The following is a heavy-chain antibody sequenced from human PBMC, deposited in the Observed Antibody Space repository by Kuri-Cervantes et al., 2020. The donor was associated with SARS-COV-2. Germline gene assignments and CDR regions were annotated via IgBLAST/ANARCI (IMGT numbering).Heavy chain of an antibody. CDR2: INHSGST. V-gene: IGHV4-34*01. D-gene: IGHD2-15*01. Sequence: SQTLSLTCAVYGGSFSGYYWSWIRQPPGKGLEWIGEINHSGSTNYNPSLKSRVTISVDTSKNQFSLKLSSVTAADTAVFYCAKIIGGGGPIDYWGQGTLVTVSP. CDR1: GGSFSGYY. CDR3: AKIIGGGGPIDY. J-gene: IGHJ4*02.